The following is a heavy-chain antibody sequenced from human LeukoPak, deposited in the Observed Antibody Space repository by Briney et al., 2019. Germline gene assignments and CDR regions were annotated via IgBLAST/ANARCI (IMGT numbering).Heavy chain of an antibody. V-gene: IGHV3-11*04. CDR2: ISSSGSTI. CDR1: GFTFSDYY. J-gene: IGHJ4*02. Sequence: GGSLRLSCAASGFTFSDYYMSWIRQAPGKGVEWVSYISSSGSTIFYADSVKGRFTISRDNAKNSLYLQMNNLRAEDTAVYYCVGPDSQFDCWGQGTLVTVSS. D-gene: IGHD3-10*01. CDR3: VGPDSQFDC.